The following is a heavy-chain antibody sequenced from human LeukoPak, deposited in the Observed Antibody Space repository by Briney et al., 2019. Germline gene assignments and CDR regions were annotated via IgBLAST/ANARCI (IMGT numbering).Heavy chain of an antibody. J-gene: IGHJ4*02. Sequence: GGPLRLSCAASGFTFSSYSKNWVRQAPGKGLEWVSSISSSSSYIYYADSVKGRFTISRDNAKNSLYLQMNSLRAEDTAVYYCARAPIAVAGTDYWGQGTLVTVSS. V-gene: IGHV3-21*01. CDR2: ISSSSSYI. D-gene: IGHD6-19*01. CDR3: ARAPIAVAGTDY. CDR1: GFTFSSYS.